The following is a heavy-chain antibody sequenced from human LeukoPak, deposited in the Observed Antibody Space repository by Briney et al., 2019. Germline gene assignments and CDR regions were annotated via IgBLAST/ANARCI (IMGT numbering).Heavy chain of an antibody. CDR3: AKTTTGYSSGRYPAWPIDY. CDR2: IFGSGGSA. Sequence: GGSLRLSCAASGFTFGSYAMSWVRQAPGKGLEWVSGIFGSGGSAHYADSVKGRFTISRDNSKNTVYLQMDRLRAEDTATYYCAKTTTGYSSGRYPAWPIDYWGQGTLVTASS. D-gene: IGHD2-15*01. J-gene: IGHJ4*02. V-gene: IGHV3-23*01. CDR1: GFTFGSYA.